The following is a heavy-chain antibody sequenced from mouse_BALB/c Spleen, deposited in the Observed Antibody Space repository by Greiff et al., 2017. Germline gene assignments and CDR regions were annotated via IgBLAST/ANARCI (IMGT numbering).Heavy chain of an antibody. J-gene: IGHJ3*01. CDR1: GFTFSSYG. D-gene: IGHD2-1*01. Sequence: EVQRVESGGDLVKPGGSLKLSCAASGFTFSSYGMSWVRQTPDKRLEWVATISSGGSYTYYPDSVKGRFTISRDNAKNTLYLQMSSLKSEDTAMYYCARGHYGNYSWFAYWGQGTLVTVSA. V-gene: IGHV5-6*01. CDR2: ISSGGSYT. CDR3: ARGHYGNYSWFAY.